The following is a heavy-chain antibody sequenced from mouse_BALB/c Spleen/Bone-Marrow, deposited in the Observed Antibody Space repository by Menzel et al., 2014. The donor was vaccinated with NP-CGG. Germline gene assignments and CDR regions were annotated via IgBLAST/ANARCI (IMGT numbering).Heavy chain of an antibody. CDR1: GYTFTDKW. V-gene: IGHV1-69*01. J-gene: IGHJ4*01. CDR3: ARGGHDFSLDY. D-gene: IGHD2-4*01. Sequence: QVQLQQPGAEFVMPGASVKMSCKASGYTFTDKWMHWVKQRPGQGLEWIGAIDTSDSYINYNQKFKGKASLTVDASSSTAYMHLSSLTSDDSAVYYCARGGHDFSLDYWGQGTSVIVS. CDR2: IDTSDSYI.